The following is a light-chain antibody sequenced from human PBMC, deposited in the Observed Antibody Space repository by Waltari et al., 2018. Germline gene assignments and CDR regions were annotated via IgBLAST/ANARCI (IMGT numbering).Light chain of an antibody. CDR3: QQYNTGPPCT. CDR1: QIISFN. J-gene: IGKJ1*01. Sequence: EIVMTQSPATLSVSPGERATPSCRASQIISFNLAWYQQKPGQAPRLLIYGASTRASGIPARCSGSGSGTDFSLTISSLQSEDFAVYFCQQYNTGPPCTFGQGTKVEVK. CDR2: GAS. V-gene: IGKV3-15*01.